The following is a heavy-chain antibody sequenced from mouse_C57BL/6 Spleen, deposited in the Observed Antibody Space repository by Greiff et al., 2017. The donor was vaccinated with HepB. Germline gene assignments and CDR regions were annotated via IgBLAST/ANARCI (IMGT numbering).Heavy chain of an antibody. V-gene: IGHV1-53*01. CDR3: ARCDYDYEGYYAMDY. CDR2: INPSNGGT. Sequence: QVQLQQPGTELVKPGASVKLSCKASGYTFTSYWMHWVKQRPGQGLEWIGNINPSNGGTNYNEKFKSKATLTVDKSSSTAYMQLSSLTSEDSAVYYFARCDYDYEGYYAMDYWGQGTSVTVSS. CDR1: GYTFTSYW. D-gene: IGHD2-4*01. J-gene: IGHJ4*01.